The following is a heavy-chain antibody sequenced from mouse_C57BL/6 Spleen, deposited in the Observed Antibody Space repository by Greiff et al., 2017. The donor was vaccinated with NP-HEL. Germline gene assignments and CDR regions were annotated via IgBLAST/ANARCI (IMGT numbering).Heavy chain of an antibody. Sequence: QVQLKQSGAELVKPGASVKLSCKASGYTFTSYWMQWVKQRPGQGLERLGEIDPSDSYTNYNQKFKGKATLTVDTSSSTAYMQLSSLTSEDSAVYYCAKGGGNYGDFDYWGQGTTLTVSS. J-gene: IGHJ2*01. CDR1: GYTFTSYW. V-gene: IGHV1-50*01. CDR2: IDPSDSYT. D-gene: IGHD2-1*01. CDR3: AKGGGNYGDFDY.